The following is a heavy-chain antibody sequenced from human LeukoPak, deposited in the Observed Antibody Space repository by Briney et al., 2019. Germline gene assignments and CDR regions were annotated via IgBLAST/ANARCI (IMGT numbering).Heavy chain of an antibody. D-gene: IGHD1-26*01. CDR1: GFTFDDYA. CDR3: AKGPAGEWEHGSYFDY. Sequence: GGSLRLSCAASGFTFDDYAMHWVRQAPGKGLEWVSGISWSSGSIGYADSVKGRFTISRDNAKNSLYLQMNSLRAEDTALYYCAKGPAGEWEHGSYFDYWGQGTLVTVSS. V-gene: IGHV3-9*01. J-gene: IGHJ4*02. CDR2: ISWSSGSI.